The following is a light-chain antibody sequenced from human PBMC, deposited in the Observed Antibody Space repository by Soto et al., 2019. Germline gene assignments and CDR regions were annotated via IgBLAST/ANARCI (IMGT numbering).Light chain of an antibody. CDR3: QQYYRSPPYT. Sequence: DIVMTQSPDSLAVSLGERATINCKSSQSILYSSTNRNYLAWYQQKPGQPPKLLIYWASNRESGVHDRCSGSGSGTDFGPTISGLQAEDVAVYYWQQYYRSPPYTFGQGTKLEIK. V-gene: IGKV4-1*01. CDR1: QSILYSSTNRNY. J-gene: IGKJ2*01. CDR2: WAS.